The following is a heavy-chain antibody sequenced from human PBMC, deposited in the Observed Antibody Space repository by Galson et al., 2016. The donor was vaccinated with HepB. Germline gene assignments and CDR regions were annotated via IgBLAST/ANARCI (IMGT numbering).Heavy chain of an antibody. CDR2: ISSNSNYI. CDR3: ARDPYSMRVDVNDAFDI. Sequence: SLRLSCAASEFTFSSYSMNWVRQAPGKGLEWISSISSNSNYIYYADSVKGRFTISRDNAKNSLYLQMNSLRVEDTAVYYCARDPYSMRVDVNDAFDIWGQGTTVTASS. J-gene: IGHJ3*02. CDR1: EFTFSSYS. D-gene: IGHD2/OR15-2a*01. V-gene: IGHV3-21*06.